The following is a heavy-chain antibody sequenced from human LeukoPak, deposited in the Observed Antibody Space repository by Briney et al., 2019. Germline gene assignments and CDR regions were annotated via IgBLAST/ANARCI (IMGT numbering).Heavy chain of an antibody. CDR2: IYYSGST. J-gene: IGHJ5*02. CDR3: ARASSLTAVAGTHWFHA. D-gene: IGHD6-19*01. CDR1: GGSISSSSYY. V-gene: IGHV4-39*01. Sequence: SETLSLTCTVSGGSISSSSYYWGWIRQPPGKGLEWIGSIYYSGSTYYNPSLKSRVTISVDTSKNHFSLKLSSVTAADTAVYYCARASSLTAVAGTHWFHAWGQGTLVTVSS.